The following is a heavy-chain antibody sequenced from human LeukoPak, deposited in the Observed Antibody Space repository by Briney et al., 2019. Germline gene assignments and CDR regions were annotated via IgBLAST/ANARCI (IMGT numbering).Heavy chain of an antibody. J-gene: IGHJ6*03. CDR1: GGSISSYY. Sequence: SETLSLTCTVSGGSISSYYWSWIRQPPGKGLEWIGYIYYSGSTNYNPSLRSRVTISVDTSKHQFSLQLSSVTAADTAVYYCARHSGVVITGYYHYYMDVWGKGTTVTVSS. D-gene: IGHD3-3*01. CDR3: ARHSGVVITGYYHYYMDV. CDR2: IYYSGST. V-gene: IGHV4-59*08.